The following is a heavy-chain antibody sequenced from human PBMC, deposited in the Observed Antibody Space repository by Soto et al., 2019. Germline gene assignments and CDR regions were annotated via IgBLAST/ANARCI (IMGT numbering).Heavy chain of an antibody. V-gene: IGHV3-23*01. Sequence: GGSLRLSCAASGFTFSSHAMSWVRQAPGKGLEWVSAISGGGGNSTYYADSLKGRFTISRDNSKNTLYLQMNSLRAEDTAVYYCAKVFANYYGVSVFFVDSWGQGTLVTVSS. CDR2: ISGGGGNST. CDR3: AKVFANYYGVSVFFVDS. D-gene: IGHD3-10*01. J-gene: IGHJ4*02. CDR1: GFTFSSHA.